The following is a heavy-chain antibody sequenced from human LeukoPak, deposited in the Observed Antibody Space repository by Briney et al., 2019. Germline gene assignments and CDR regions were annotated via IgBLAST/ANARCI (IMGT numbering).Heavy chain of an antibody. CDR3: ARDTRGESDY. V-gene: IGHV3-21*01. J-gene: IGHJ4*02. CDR1: GFTFSGYT. D-gene: IGHD2-2*01. Sequence: GGSLRLSCAGSGFTFSGYTMNWVRQAPGKGLEWVSLISGSSTFIYYADSVKGRFTISRDNAKNSLYLQMNSLRVEDTAVYYCARDTRGESDYWGQGTLVTVSS. CDR2: ISGSSTFI.